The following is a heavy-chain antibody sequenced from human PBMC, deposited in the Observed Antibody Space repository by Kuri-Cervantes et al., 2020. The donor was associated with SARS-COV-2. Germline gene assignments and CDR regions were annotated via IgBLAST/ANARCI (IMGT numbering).Heavy chain of an antibody. CDR1: GFTFTSYA. J-gene: IGHJ5*02. D-gene: IGHD2-2*01. V-gene: IGHV3-30-3*01. Sequence: LSLTCAASGFTFTSYAIHWVRQAPGKGLEWVAVISDDGSNKYYADSVKGRFTISRDNAKNTLYLQMNSLRAEDTAVYYCARDRNLVPADNWFDPWGQGTLVTISS. CDR3: ARDRNLVPADNWFDP. CDR2: ISDDGSNK.